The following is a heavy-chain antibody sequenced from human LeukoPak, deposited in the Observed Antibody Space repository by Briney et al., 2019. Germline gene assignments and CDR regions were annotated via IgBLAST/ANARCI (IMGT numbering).Heavy chain of an antibody. V-gene: IGHV4-4*02. CDR2: IYQSGST. Sequence: PSRTMSLTCAVASGSTSSINWWSWVRQPPGKGLGGIGEIYQSGSTNYAPSLKSRVTISADTSKNQFSLKLSAVTAADTAVYYCARRGEYSGYGPFDYWGQGTLVTVSS. D-gene: IGHD5-12*01. CDR3: ARRGEYSGYGPFDY. J-gene: IGHJ4*02. CDR1: SGSTSSINW.